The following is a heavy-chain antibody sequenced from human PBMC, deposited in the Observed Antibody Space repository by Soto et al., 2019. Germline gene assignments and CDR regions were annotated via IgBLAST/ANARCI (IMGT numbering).Heavy chain of an antibody. J-gene: IGHJ6*02. D-gene: IGHD3-10*01. Sequence: SETLSLTCTVSGRSISSGYYYWSWIRQPPGKGLEWIGYIYYSGSTYYNPSLKSRVTISVDTSKNQFSLKLSSVTAADTAVYYCAREVLLWFGEQAYYYYGMEVWGQGTTVSVSS. CDR2: IYYSGST. V-gene: IGHV4-30-4*01. CDR3: AREVLLWFGEQAYYYYGMEV. CDR1: GRSISSGYYY.